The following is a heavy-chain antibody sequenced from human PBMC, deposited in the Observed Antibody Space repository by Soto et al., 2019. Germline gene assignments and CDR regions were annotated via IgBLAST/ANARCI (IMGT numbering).Heavy chain of an antibody. D-gene: IGHD5-18*01. CDR1: GGSISSSSYY. J-gene: IGHJ4*02. V-gene: IGHV4-39*01. CDR3: ARTPRYSYGSKD. Sequence: SETLSLTCTVSGGSISSSSYYWGWIRQPPGKGLEWIGSIYYSGSTYYNPSLKSRVTVSVDTSKNQFSLELSSVTAADTAVYYYARTPRYSYGSKDWGQGTLVTVSS. CDR2: IYYSGST.